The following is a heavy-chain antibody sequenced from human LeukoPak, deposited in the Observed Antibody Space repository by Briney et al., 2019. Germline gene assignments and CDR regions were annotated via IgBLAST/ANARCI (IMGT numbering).Heavy chain of an antibody. D-gene: IGHD2-8*01. V-gene: IGHV1-2*02. J-gene: IGHJ4*02. CDR2: INPNSGGT. CDR1: GYSFTDKY. Sequence: ASVKVSCKASGYSFTDKYMHWVRQAPGQGLEWMGWINPNSGGTNYAQKFQGRVTMTTDTSTSTAYMELRSLRSDDTAVYYCARVYSGLDYWGQGTLVTVSS. CDR3: ARVYSGLDY.